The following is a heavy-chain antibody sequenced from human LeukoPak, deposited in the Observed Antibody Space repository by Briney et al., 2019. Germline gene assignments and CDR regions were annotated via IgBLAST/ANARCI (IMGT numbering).Heavy chain of an antibody. CDR3: ASELYSSSSFDY. Sequence: GGSLRLSCAASGFTFDDYGMSWVRQAPGKGLEWVSGINWNGGSTGYADSVKGRFTISRDNAKNSLYLQMNSLRAEDTAVYYCASELYSSSSFDYWGQGTLVTVSS. J-gene: IGHJ4*02. D-gene: IGHD6-6*01. V-gene: IGHV3-20*04. CDR1: GFTFDDYG. CDR2: INWNGGST.